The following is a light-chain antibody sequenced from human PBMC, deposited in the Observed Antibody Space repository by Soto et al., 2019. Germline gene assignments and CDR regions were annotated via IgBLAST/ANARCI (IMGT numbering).Light chain of an antibody. CDR1: GSDVGGYDY. Sequence: QSLLTHPASLSGSPGQSITISCTGTGSDVGGYDYVSWYQHHPGKAPKLMIYAVSNRPSGVSNRFSGSKSGNTASLTISGLQADDESDYYCASYTSTSTYVFGTGTKVTVL. V-gene: IGLV2-14*01. J-gene: IGLJ1*01. CDR3: ASYTSTSTYV. CDR2: AVS.